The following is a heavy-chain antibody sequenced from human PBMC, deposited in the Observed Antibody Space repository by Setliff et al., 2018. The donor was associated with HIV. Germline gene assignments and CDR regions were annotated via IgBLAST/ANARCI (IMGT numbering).Heavy chain of an antibody. CDR2: IYPGDSDT. D-gene: IGHD2-15*01. Sequence: GESLKISCKGSGYKFSSYWIGWVRQVPGKGLEWMGIIYPGDSDTRYSPSFQGQVTISADKSTNTAYLQWTGLKASDTAMYYCARLPNAATYQSYYMDVWGEGTTVTVSS. V-gene: IGHV5-51*01. CDR3: ARLPNAATYQSYYMDV. J-gene: IGHJ6*03. CDR1: GYKFSSYW.